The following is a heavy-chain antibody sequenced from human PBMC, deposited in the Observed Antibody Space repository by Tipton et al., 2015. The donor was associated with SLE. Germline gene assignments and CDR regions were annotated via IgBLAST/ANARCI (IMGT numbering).Heavy chain of an antibody. J-gene: IGHJ3*02. CDR3: ASRLHFAFDI. CDR1: GGSFSGYY. V-gene: IGHV4-34*01. D-gene: IGHD4-11*01. CDR2: INHSGST. Sequence: TLSLTCAVYGGSFSGYYWGWIRQPPGKGLEWIGEINHSGSTNYNPSLKSRVTISVDTSKNQFSLKLSSVTAADTAVYYCASRLHFAFDIWGQGTMVTVSS.